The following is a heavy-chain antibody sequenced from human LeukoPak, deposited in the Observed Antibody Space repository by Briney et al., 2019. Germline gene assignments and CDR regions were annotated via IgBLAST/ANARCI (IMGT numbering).Heavy chain of an antibody. Sequence: PGGSLRLSCAASGFTFSSYEMNWVRQAPGKGLEWVSSISSSGRTIYYADSVKGRFTISRDNAKNSLYLQMNSLRAEDTAVYYCARHGIQGGFWSGYSALGQGTLVTVSS. CDR2: ISSSGRTI. V-gene: IGHV3-48*03. D-gene: IGHD3-3*01. J-gene: IGHJ5*02. CDR1: GFTFSSYE. CDR3: ARHGIQGGFWSGYSA.